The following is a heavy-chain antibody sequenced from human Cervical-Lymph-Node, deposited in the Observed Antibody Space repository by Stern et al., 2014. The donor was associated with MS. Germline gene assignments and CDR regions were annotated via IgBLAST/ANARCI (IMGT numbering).Heavy chain of an antibody. J-gene: IGHJ6*02. D-gene: IGHD2-2*01. CDR1: GYTFTSYY. CDR3: ARYPVVPAAISGDYYYGMDV. V-gene: IGHV1-46*01. CDR2: INPSGGST. Sequence: QVQLVQSGAEVKKPGASVKVSCKASGYTFTSYYMHWVRQAPGQGLEWMGTINPSGGSTSYAQKFQGRVTMTRDTSTSTVYMELSSLRSEDTAVYYCARYPVVPAAISGDYYYGMDVWGQGTTVTVSS.